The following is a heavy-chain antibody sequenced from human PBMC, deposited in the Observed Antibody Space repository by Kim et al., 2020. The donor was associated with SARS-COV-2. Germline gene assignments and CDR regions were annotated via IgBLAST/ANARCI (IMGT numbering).Heavy chain of an antibody. CDR3: ARGGPEETHYYGPTLGY. V-gene: IGHV7-4-1*02. Sequence: ASVKVSCKASRYTFTNYAINWVRQAPGQGLEWMGWISTSTGDPTYAQGFPGRFVFSLDTSVSTAYLQISSLKAEDTAVYYCARGGPEETHYYGPTLGYWGQGTLVTVSS. D-gene: IGHD3-10*01. CDR2: ISTSTGDP. CDR1: RYTFTNYA. J-gene: IGHJ4*02.